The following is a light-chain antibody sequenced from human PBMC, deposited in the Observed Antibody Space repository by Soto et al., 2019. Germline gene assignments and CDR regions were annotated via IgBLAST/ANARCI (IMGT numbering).Light chain of an antibody. V-gene: IGKV3-20*01. CDR1: QTVSSNS. J-gene: IGKJ1*01. CDR3: QQYGSSPGT. Sequence: EIVLTQSPGTLSLSPGERATLSCGASQTVSSNSVAWYQQKPGLAPRLLIYGAFNRATGIPDRFSGSGSGTDFTLTISRLEPEDFAVYYCQQYGSSPGTFGQGTKVQIK. CDR2: GAF.